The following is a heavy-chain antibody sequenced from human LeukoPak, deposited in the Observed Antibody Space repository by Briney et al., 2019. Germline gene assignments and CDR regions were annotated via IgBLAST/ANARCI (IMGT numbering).Heavy chain of an antibody. J-gene: IGHJ4*02. CDR2: IYYSGST. CDR1: GGSISSYY. V-gene: IGHV4-59*01. Sequence: SETLSLTCTVSGGSISSYYWSWIRQPPGKGLEWIGYIYYSGSTNYNPSLKSRVTISVDTSKNQFSLKLSSVTAADTAVYYCARHGTISSESYFDYWGQGALVTVSS. D-gene: IGHD1-14*01. CDR3: ARHGTISSESYFDY.